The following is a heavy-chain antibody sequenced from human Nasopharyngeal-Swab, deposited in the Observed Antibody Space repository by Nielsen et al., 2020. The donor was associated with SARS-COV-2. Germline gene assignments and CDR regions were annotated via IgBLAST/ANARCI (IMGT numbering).Heavy chain of an antibody. CDR1: DGSFSGYC. CDR2: IYTSGST. CDR3: ARGSGYDYYFDY. V-gene: IGHV4-59*10. D-gene: IGHD5-12*01. J-gene: IGHJ4*02. Sequence: SETLSLTCAVYDGSFSGYCWSWIRQPAGKGLEWIGRIYTSGSTNYNPSLKSRVTMSVDTSKNQFSLKLSSVTAADTAVYYCARGSGYDYYFDYWGQGTLVTVSS.